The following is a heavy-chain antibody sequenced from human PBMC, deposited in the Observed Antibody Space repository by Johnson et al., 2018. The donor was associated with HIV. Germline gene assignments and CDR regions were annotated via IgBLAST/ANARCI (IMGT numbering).Heavy chain of an antibody. V-gene: IGHV3-64*01. D-gene: IGHD1-26*01. Sequence: VQLVESGGGVVQPGGSLRLSCAASGFTFSSHAMHWVRQAPGKGLEYVSGISGNGGSTYYANSVKGRFTISRDNSKNTLYVQMGSLRAEDMAVYYCARADEWELVGRGYAFDIWGQGTMVTVSS. J-gene: IGHJ3*02. CDR1: GFTFSSHA. CDR3: ARADEWELVGRGYAFDI. CDR2: ISGNGGST.